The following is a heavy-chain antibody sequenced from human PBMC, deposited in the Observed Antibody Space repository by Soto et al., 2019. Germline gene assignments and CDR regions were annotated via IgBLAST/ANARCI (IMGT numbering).Heavy chain of an antibody. D-gene: IGHD6-19*01. CDR3: AKDAVAGNREWVCFDP. CDR1: GFIFRNYA. CDR2: IHGSGGST. J-gene: IGHJ5*02. V-gene: IGHV3-23*01. Sequence: EVQLLESGGGLVQPGGSLRLSCAASGFIFRNYAMSWVRQAPGKGLEWVSSIHGSGGSTYYADSVKGRFTVSRDDSEKRLYLEMSSLRVDDTAVYYCAKDAVAGNREWVCFDPWGQGTLVTVSS.